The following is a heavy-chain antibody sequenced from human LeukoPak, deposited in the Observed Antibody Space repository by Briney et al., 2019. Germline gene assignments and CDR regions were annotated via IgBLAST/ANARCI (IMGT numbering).Heavy chain of an antibody. J-gene: IGHJ4*02. D-gene: IGHD5-18*01. V-gene: IGHV1-18*01. CDR1: GYSFTSFG. Sequence: ASVKVSCKASGYSFTSFGISWVRQAPGQGLEWMGWISAYNGNTNSVQKFQGRVTMTTDISTSTAYMELRSLRSDDTAVSYCVRDLGVDTSMIFFDYWGQGTLVTVSS. CDR2: ISAYNGNT. CDR3: VRDLGVDTSMIFFDY.